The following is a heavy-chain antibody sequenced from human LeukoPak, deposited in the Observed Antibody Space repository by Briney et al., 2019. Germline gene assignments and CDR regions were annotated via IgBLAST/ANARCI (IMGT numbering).Heavy chain of an antibody. Sequence: SGGSLRLSCAASGFTFSSYWIHWVRQAPGQGLVWVSLIKSDGSTNYADSVKGRFTISRDNAQNTLYLQMNSLRAEDTAVYYCARDKGYAVDQWGQGTLVTVSS. D-gene: IGHD5-12*01. V-gene: IGHV3-74*01. CDR3: ARDKGYAVDQ. J-gene: IGHJ4*02. CDR2: IKSDGST. CDR1: GFTFSSYW.